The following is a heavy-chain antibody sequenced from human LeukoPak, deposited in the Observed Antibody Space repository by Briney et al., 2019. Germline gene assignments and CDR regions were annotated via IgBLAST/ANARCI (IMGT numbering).Heavy chain of an antibody. J-gene: IGHJ4*02. D-gene: IGHD3-22*01. Sequence: QTLSLTCAISGDSVSSNSAAWNWIRQSPSRGLEWLGRTYYRSKWYNDYAVSVKSRITINPDPSKNQFSLQLNSVTPEDTAVYYCAREYYYDSSGYRGKGYFDYWGQGTLVTVSP. CDR3: AREYYYDSSGYRGKGYFDY. CDR1: GDSVSSNSAA. CDR2: TYYRSKWYN. V-gene: IGHV6-1*01.